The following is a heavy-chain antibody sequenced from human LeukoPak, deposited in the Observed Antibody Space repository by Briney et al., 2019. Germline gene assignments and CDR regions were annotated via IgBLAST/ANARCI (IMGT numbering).Heavy chain of an antibody. D-gene: IGHD3-10*01. CDR1: GGSFSGYY. J-gene: IGHJ5*02. Sequence: SETLSLTCAVYGGSFSGYYWSWIRQPPGKGLEWIGEINHSGSTNYNPSLKSRVTISVDTSKNQFSLKLSSVTAADMAVYYCARGHARGSGSHNTNWFDPWGQGTLVTVSS. CDR3: ARGHARGSGSHNTNWFDP. V-gene: IGHV4-34*01. CDR2: INHSGST.